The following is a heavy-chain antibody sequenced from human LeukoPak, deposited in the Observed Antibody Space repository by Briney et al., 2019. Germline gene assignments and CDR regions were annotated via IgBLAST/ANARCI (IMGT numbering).Heavy chain of an antibody. J-gene: IGHJ4*02. D-gene: IGHD6-13*01. Sequence: PGGSLRLSCAAFGFTFSSSAMNWVRQAPGKGLEWVSYISGGSSTIRYADSVKGRFTISRDNAKNSLYLQMNSLRDEDTALYYCTRDYGYSSSFDYWGQGTLVTVSS. V-gene: IGHV3-48*02. CDR1: GFTFSSSA. CDR2: ISGGSSTI. CDR3: TRDYGYSSSFDY.